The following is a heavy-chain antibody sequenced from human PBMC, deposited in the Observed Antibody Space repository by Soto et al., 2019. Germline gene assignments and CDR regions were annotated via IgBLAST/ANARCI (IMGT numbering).Heavy chain of an antibody. CDR1: GFTFSSYA. V-gene: IGHV3-30-3*01. Sequence: QVQLVESGGGVVQPGRSLRLSCAASGFTFSSYAMHWVRQAPGKGLEWVAVISYDGSNKYYADSVKGRFTISRDNSKNTLYLQMNSLRAEDTAVYYCARDPMGRYYGSGSYYFDYWGQGTLVNVSS. CDR2: ISYDGSNK. D-gene: IGHD3-10*01. CDR3: ARDPMGRYYGSGSYYFDY. J-gene: IGHJ4*02.